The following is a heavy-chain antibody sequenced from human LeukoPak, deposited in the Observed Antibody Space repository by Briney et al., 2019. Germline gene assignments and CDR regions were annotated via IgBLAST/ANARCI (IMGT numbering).Heavy chain of an antibody. V-gene: IGHV1-24*01. D-gene: IGHD5-12*01. CDR1: GYTLTELS. CDR3: ATVGVALYGMDV. Sequence: ASVTVSCTVSGYTLTELSMHWVRQAPGKGIEWMGGFDPEDGETIYAQKFQGRVTMTEDTSTDTAYMELSSLRSEDTAVYYCATVGVALYGMDVWGQGTTVTVSS. CDR2: FDPEDGET. J-gene: IGHJ6*02.